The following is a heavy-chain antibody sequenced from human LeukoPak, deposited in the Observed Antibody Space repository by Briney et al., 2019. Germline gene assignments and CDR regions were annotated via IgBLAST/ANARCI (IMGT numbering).Heavy chain of an antibody. CDR1: GFTFSDFG. J-gene: IGHJ6*02. V-gene: IGHV3-30*18. Sequence: GGSLRLSCAASGFTFSDFGMHWVRQAPGQGLEWVAVISYDGSNKYYADSVKGRFTISRDNSKNTLYLQMNSLRAEDTAVYYCAKASVYVYYGMDVWGQGTTVTVSS. CDR2: ISYDGSNK. CDR3: AKASVYVYYGMDV. D-gene: IGHD3-16*02.